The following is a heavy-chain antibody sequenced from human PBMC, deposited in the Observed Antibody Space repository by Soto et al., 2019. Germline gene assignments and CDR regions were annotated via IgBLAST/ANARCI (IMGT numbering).Heavy chain of an antibody. CDR2: ISYDGSNK. V-gene: IGHV3-30*18. Sequence: PGGSLRLSCAASGFTFSSYGMHWVRRAPGKGLEWVAVISYDGSNKYYADSVKGRFTISRDNSKNTLYLQMNSLRAEDTAVYYCAKVVVPAAPYAFDIWGQGTMVTVSS. CDR1: GFTFSSYG. D-gene: IGHD2-2*01. J-gene: IGHJ3*02. CDR3: AKVVVPAAPYAFDI.